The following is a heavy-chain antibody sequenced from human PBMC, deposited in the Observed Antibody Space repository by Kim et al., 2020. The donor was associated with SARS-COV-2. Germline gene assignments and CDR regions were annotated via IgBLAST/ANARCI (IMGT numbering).Heavy chain of an antibody. CDR1: GGSFSGYY. Sequence: SETLSLTCAVYGGSFSGYYWSWIRQPPGKGLEWIGEINHSGSTNYNPSLKSRVTISVDTSKNQFSLKLSSVTAADTAVYYCAREAPFSQLDAFDIWGQGTMVTVSS. V-gene: IGHV4-34*01. CDR2: INHSGST. CDR3: AREAPFSQLDAFDI. J-gene: IGHJ3*02. D-gene: IGHD3-10*01.